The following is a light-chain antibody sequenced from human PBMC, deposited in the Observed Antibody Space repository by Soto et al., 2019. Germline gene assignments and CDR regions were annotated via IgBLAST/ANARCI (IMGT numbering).Light chain of an antibody. J-gene: IGKJ1*01. V-gene: IGKV3-20*01. CDR3: QQYVRSPWT. CDR2: GAS. Sequence: EIVLIQSPATLSLSPGERATLSCRASQSVSSSYLAWYQQKPGQAPRLLIYGASSRATVIPDRFSGSGSGTDFTLTISRLEPEDFAVYYCQQYVRSPWTFGQGTKVDI. CDR1: QSVSSSY.